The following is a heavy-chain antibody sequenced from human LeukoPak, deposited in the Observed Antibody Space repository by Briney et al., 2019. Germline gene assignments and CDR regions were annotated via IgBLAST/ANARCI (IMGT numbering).Heavy chain of an antibody. D-gene: IGHD6-13*01. CDR3: ARHDGSSWYYAFDV. Sequence: SETLSLTCAVSGGSISSGGYSWSWIRRPPGKGLEWIGYIYHSGSTYYNPSLKSRVTISVDRSKNQFSLKLSSVTAADTAVYYCARHDGSSWYYAFDVWGQGTMVTVSS. CDR1: GGSISSGGYS. V-gene: IGHV4-30-2*01. CDR2: IYHSGST. J-gene: IGHJ3*01.